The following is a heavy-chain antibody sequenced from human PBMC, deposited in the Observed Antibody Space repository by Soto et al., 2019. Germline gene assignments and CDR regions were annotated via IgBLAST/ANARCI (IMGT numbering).Heavy chain of an antibody. Sequence: LRLSCAASGFTFSSYGMHWVRQAPGKGLEWVAVISYDGSNKYYADSVKGRFTISRDNSKNTLYVQMNSLRAEDTAVYFCAKDQGVVAVRAHGMDVWGQGTTVTVSS. CDR1: GFTFSSYG. J-gene: IGHJ6*02. V-gene: IGHV3-30*18. CDR2: ISYDGSNK. D-gene: IGHD2-15*01. CDR3: AKDQGVVAVRAHGMDV.